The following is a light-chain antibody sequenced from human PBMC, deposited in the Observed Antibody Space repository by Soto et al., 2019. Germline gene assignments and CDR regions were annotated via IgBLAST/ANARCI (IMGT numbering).Light chain of an antibody. J-gene: IGKJ1*01. V-gene: IGKV1-39*01. CDR1: QSISSY. Sequence: DIQMTQSPSSLSASVGDRVTITCPASQSISSYLNWYQQKPGKAPKLLIYAASSLQSGVPSRFSGSRAGTDFTLPISSLQHEDFATYYCQQSYSTPPWTFGQGTKVEIK. CDR2: AAS. CDR3: QQSYSTPPWT.